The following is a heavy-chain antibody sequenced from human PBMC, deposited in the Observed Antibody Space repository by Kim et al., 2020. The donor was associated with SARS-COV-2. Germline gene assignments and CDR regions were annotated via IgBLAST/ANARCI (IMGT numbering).Heavy chain of an antibody. CDR2: IYYSGST. Sequence: SETLSLTCTVSGGSISSSSYYWGWIRQPPGKGLECIGSIYYSGSTYYNPSLKSRVTISVDTSKNQFSLKLSSVTAADTAVYYCASPGSAAADQSFRRYYYYGMDVWGQGTTVTVSS. CDR1: GGSISSSSYY. CDR3: ASPGSAAADQSFRRYYYYGMDV. V-gene: IGHV4-39*01. J-gene: IGHJ6*02. D-gene: IGHD6-13*01.